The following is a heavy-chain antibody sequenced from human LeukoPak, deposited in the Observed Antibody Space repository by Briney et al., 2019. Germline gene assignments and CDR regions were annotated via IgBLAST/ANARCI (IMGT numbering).Heavy chain of an antibody. V-gene: IGHV1-8*03. CDR3: ARTRITGTTSWFDP. CDR2: MNPNSGNT. J-gene: IGHJ5*02. Sequence: ASVKLSCKSSGYTFTSYDLNWVRQAPGQGLECMGWMNPNSGNTGYAQKFQGRVTITRNTSISTAYMELSSLRSEDTAVYYCARTRITGTTSWFDPWGQGTLVTVSS. CDR1: GYTFTSYD. D-gene: IGHD1-7*01.